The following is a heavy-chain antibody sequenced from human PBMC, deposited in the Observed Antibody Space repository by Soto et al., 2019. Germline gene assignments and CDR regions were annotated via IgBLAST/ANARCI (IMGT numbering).Heavy chain of an antibody. Sequence: QVQLVQSGAEVKMPGSSVKVSCKASGVTVSTSAISWVRQAPGQGLEWRGVIILILGPTNYAQKFQGRVTIAADEPTSTDYRELGSLRSEDTAVYYCAITPEVSIASDYYYYGMDVWGQGTTVTVSS. CDR3: AITPEVSIASDYYYYGMDV. J-gene: IGHJ6*02. D-gene: IGHD6-6*01. V-gene: IGHV1-69*01. CDR1: GVTVSTSA. CDR2: IILILGPT.